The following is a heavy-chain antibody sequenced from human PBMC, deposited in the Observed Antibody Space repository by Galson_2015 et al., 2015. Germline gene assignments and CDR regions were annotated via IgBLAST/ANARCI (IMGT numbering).Heavy chain of an antibody. V-gene: IGHV3-33*01. CDR2: IWYDGSNK. Sequence: SLRLSCAAFGFTFSSFGMHWVRQAPGKGLEWVAVIWYDGSNKYYGDSVKGRFTISRDNSKNTLYLQMNSLRAEDTALYYCARGGNAFDFWGQGTMVTVFS. CDR1: GFTFSSFG. J-gene: IGHJ3*01. D-gene: IGHD1-1*01. CDR3: ARGGNAFDF.